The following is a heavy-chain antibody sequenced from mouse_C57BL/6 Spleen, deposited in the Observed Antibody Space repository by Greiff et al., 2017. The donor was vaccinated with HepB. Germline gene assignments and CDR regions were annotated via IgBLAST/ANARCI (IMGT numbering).Heavy chain of an antibody. CDR2: IDPETGGT. J-gene: IGHJ4*01. CDR1: GYTFTDYE. V-gene: IGHV1-15*01. Sequence: QVQLQQSGAELVRPGASVTLSCKASGYTFTDYEMHWVKQTPVHGLEWIGAIDPETGGTAYNQKFKGKAILTADKSSSTAYMELRSLTSEDSAVYYCTRGRGDYYAMDYWGQGTSVTVSS. CDR3: TRGRGDYYAMDY.